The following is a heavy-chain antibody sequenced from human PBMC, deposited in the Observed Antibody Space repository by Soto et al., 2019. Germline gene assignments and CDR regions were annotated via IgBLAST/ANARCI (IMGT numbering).Heavy chain of an antibody. Sequence: PSETLSLTSTVSGGTMSNRSYYWGWIRQPPGKGLEWIGYIFYSGSTYYNPSLKSRVTISVDTSSNQFSLKLTSVTAADTAVYYWARSRGPGTSPHASQPWGQATPVTVSS. V-gene: IGHV4-31*03. CDR2: IFYSGST. J-gene: IGHJ1*01. CDR3: ARSRGPGTSPHASQP. CDR1: GGTMSNRSYY. D-gene: IGHD1-26*01.